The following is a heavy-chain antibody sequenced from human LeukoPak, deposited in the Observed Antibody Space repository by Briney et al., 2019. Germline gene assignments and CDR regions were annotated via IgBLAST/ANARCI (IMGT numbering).Heavy chain of an antibody. J-gene: IGHJ5*02. CDR2: FDPEESET. CDR3: ARVGLSGQQLVHWFDH. CDR1: GYSLPEFT. D-gene: IGHD6-13*01. Sequence: ASVKVSSKVFGYSLPEFTMHWVRQTPGKGLEWMGGFDPEESETVYAQEFQGRLTMTEDTSADTVYMERNSLRSEDTAVYFCARVGLSGQQLVHWFDHWGQGTLVTVSS. V-gene: IGHV1-24*01.